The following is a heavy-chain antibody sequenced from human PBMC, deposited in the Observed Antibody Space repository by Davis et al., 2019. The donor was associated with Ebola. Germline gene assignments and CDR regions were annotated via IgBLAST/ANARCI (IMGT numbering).Heavy chain of an antibody. CDR3: AKGPYGSGSYWFDP. CDR2: VSGSGGST. V-gene: IGHV3-23*01. CDR1: GFTFSSYA. J-gene: IGHJ5*02. Sequence: GGSLRLSCAASGFTFSSYAMNWVRQAAGKGLEWVSGVSGSGGSTYSADSVKGRFTISRDNAKNTLYLQMNSLRVEDTAVYYCAKGPYGSGSYWFDPWGQGTLVTVSS. D-gene: IGHD3-10*01.